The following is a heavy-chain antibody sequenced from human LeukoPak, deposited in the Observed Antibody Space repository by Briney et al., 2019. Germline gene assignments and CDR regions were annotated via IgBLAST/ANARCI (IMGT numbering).Heavy chain of an antibody. J-gene: IGHJ2*01. CDR1: GFTFSSYD. D-gene: IGHD6-13*01. Sequence: GGSLRLSCAASGFTFSSYDIHWVRQATGKGLEWVSGIGTAGEIYYPGSVKGRFTISRENAKNSLYLQMNSLRAGDTAVYYCARAAYSSTWYCRYFGLWGRGALVTVSS. V-gene: IGHV3-13*01. CDR3: ARAAYSSTWYCRYFGL. CDR2: IGTAGEI.